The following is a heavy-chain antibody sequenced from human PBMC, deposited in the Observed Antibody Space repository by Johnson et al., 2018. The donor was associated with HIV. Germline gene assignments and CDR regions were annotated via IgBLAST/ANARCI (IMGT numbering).Heavy chain of an antibody. CDR1: GVTFSSYD. J-gene: IGHJ3*02. D-gene: IGHD2-2*01. CDR3: ARDLMGPIVVDPYAFDI. Sequence: VQLVESGGGLVQPGGSLRLSCAASGVTFSSYDMHWVRQAPGKGLEWVSVISGSGGTTYYADSVKGRFPISRDNSRQTLYLQINSLRAEDTAVYYCARDLMGPIVVDPYAFDIWGQGTMVTVSS. V-gene: IGHV3-23*04. CDR2: ISGSGGTT.